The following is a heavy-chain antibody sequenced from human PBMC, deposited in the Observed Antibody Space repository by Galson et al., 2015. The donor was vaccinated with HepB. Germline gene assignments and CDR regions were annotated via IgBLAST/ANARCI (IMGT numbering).Heavy chain of an antibody. Sequence: SVKVSCTASGYTLTNYHFHWVRQAPGQGPEWMGKIFAGRGSTRYAERFQGRVTLTRDSSTSTIYMEVSSLRSDDTAVYYCAGETPDTYYFDYWGQGTLVTVSS. CDR1: GYTLTNYH. CDR3: AGETPDTYYFDY. D-gene: IGHD2-15*01. V-gene: IGHV1-46*01. CDR2: IFAGRGST. J-gene: IGHJ4*02.